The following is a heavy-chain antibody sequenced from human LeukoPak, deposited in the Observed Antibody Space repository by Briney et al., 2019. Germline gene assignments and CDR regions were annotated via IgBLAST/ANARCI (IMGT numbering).Heavy chain of an antibody. D-gene: IGHD6-19*01. V-gene: IGHV3-7*01. CDR2: IKGDGTKM. CDR1: GFTFSEYW. J-gene: IGHJ4*02. Sequence: PGGSLRLSCGASGFTFSEYWMTWVRQAPGRGPEWVANIKGDGTKMYYVDSVKGRFTISRDNDKNSLYLQMNNLRVEDTAVYHCARDGSCFDFWGQGALVTGSS. CDR3: ARDGSCFDF.